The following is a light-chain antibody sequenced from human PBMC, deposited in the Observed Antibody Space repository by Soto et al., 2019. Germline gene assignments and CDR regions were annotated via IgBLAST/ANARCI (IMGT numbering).Light chain of an antibody. V-gene: IGKV1-39*01. Sequence: DIQVTQSPSSLSASVGDRVTITCRTSQSISIYLNWYQQKPGKAPNLLIYAASTLQSGVPPRFSGSGSGTDFTLTISSLQPEDFANYYCQQTYSTPWTFGQGTKVDIK. CDR2: AAS. CDR1: QSISIY. J-gene: IGKJ1*01. CDR3: QQTYSTPWT.